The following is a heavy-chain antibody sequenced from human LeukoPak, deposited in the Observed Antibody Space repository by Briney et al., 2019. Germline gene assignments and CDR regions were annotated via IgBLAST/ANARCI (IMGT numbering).Heavy chain of an antibody. CDR3: ARHRYSSGWSDYDY. V-gene: IGHV4-59*08. CDR1: GGSISSYY. CDR2: IYYSGST. Sequence: SETLSLTCSVSGGSISSYYWTWIRQPPEKGLDWIGYIYYSGSTRYNPSFESRVTISVDTSKNQFSLTLSCVTAADTAVYYCARHRYSSGWSDYDYWGQGILVTVSS. J-gene: IGHJ4*02. D-gene: IGHD6-19*01.